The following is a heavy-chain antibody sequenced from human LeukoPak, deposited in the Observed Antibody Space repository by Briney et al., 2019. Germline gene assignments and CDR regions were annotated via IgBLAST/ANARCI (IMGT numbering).Heavy chain of an antibody. CDR2: IYYSGST. D-gene: IGHD5-24*01. CDR1: VGSISSYY. V-gene: IGHV4-59*01. CDR3: ARAEMAPWNWFDP. Sequence: SETLSLTCTVSVGSISSYYWSWIRQPPGKGLEWIGYIYYSGSTNYNPSLKSRVTISVDTSKNQFSLKLSSVTAADTAVYYCARAEMAPWNWFDPWGQGTLVTVSS. J-gene: IGHJ5*02.